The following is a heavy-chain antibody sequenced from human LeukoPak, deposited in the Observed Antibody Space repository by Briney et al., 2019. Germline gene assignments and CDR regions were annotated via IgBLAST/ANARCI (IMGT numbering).Heavy chain of an antibody. D-gene: IGHD5-18*01. Sequence: GGSLRLSCAASGFTVSSNYMSWVRQAPGKGLEWVSIIYSGGSTYYADSVKGRFTISRDNSKNRLYLQMNSLRAEDTAVYFCVRVGYSYGYGDWNHFDYWGQGTLVTVSS. CDR3: VRVGYSYGYGDWNHFDY. V-gene: IGHV3-66*02. J-gene: IGHJ4*02. CDR1: GFTVSSNY. CDR2: IYSGGST.